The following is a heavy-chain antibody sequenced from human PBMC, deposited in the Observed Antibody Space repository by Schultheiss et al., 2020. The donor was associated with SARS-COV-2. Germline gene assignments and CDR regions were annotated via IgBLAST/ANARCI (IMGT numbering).Heavy chain of an antibody. D-gene: IGHD2-8*01. CDR1: GFTFSDYS. CDR3: ARDLVYSRSAPDY. V-gene: IGHV3-21*01. J-gene: IGHJ4*02. Sequence: GGSLRLSCAASGFTFSDYSMNWVRQAPGKGLEWVSSVSSSSGYIYYADSVKGRFTISRDNSRNTMYMQMKSVRAEDTAVYYCARDLVYSRSAPDYWGQGTLVTVSS. CDR2: VSSSSGYI.